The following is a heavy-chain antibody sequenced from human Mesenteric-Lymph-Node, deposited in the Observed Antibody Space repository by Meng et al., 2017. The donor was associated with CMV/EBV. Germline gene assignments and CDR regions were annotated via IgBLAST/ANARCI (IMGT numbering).Heavy chain of an antibody. D-gene: IGHD3-22*01. J-gene: IGHJ4*02. CDR1: GFTFSSYW. CDR3: ASYYYDSSGYDY. V-gene: IGHV3-7*01. Sequence: GESLKISCAVSGFTFSSYWMTWFRQAPEKGLEWVANIERDGSGKYYVDSVKGRFTISRDNAKNSLFLQMNSLRVEDTAVYYCASYYYDSSGYDYWGQGTAVTVSS. CDR2: IERDGSGK.